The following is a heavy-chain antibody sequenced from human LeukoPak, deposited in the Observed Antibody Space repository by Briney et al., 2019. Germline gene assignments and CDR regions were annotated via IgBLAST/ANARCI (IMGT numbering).Heavy chain of an antibody. CDR1: GCTFDDYA. CDR3: AKENYDILTGSNLGAFDI. CDR2: ISWNSGSI. J-gene: IGHJ3*02. V-gene: IGHV3-9*01. Sequence: PGGSLRLSCAASGCTFDDYAMHWVRQAPGKGLEWVSGISWNSGSIGYADSVKGRFTISRDNAKNSLYLQMNSLRAEDTALYYCAKENYDILTGSNLGAFDIWGQGTMVTVSS. D-gene: IGHD3-9*01.